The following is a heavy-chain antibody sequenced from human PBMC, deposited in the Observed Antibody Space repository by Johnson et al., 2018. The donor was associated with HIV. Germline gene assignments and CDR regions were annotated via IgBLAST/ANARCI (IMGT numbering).Heavy chain of an antibody. D-gene: IGHD6-19*01. Sequence: QVQLVESGGGVVQPGRSLRLSCAASGFTFSSYAMHWVRQAPGKGLEWVAVISYDGSNKYYADSVKGRFTISRDNTKNILYLQMNSLRAEDTAVYYCAKIGQWRERVDAFDVWGQGTMVTVSS. CDR2: ISYDGSNK. J-gene: IGHJ3*01. CDR3: AKIGQWRERVDAFDV. CDR1: GFTFSSYA. V-gene: IGHV3-30*04.